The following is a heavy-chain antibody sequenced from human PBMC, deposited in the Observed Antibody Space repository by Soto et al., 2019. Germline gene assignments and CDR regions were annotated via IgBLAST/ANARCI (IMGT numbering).Heavy chain of an antibody. CDR1: GGSFSGYY. D-gene: IGHD3-3*01. J-gene: IGHJ4*02. V-gene: IGHV4-34*01. Sequence: QVQLQQWGAGLLKPSETLSLTCAVYGGSFSGYYWSWIRQPPGKGLEWIGEINHSGSTNYNPSLKRRVTISVDTSKNQFSMKLSSVTAADTAVYYCARGLLYYDFWSGYYRFFDYWGQGTLVTVSS. CDR3: ARGLLYYDFWSGYYRFFDY. CDR2: INHSGST.